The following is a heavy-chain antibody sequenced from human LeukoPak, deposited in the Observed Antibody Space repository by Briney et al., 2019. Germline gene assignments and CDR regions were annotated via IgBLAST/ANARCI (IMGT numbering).Heavy chain of an antibody. Sequence: GGSLRLSCAASGFTFSSYWMNWARQAPGKGLEWVASINHNGNVNYYVDSVKGRFTISRDNAKNSLYLQMDSLRVEDTAVYYCAKGKRYPDCWGQGTLVTVSS. CDR1: GFTFSSYW. V-gene: IGHV3-7*03. D-gene: IGHD1-1*01. J-gene: IGHJ4*02. CDR2: INHNGNVN. CDR3: AKGKRYPDC.